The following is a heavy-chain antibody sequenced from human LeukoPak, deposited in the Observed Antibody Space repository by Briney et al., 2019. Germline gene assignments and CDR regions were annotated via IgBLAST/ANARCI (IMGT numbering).Heavy chain of an antibody. J-gene: IGHJ5*02. D-gene: IGHD2-2*01. V-gene: IGHV3-30-3*01. CDR3: ARGGKYCSSTSCYAGWFDP. CDR1: GFSFSSYA. CDR2: ISYDGSNK. Sequence: GGALRLSCSVSGFSFSSYAMHWVRRAPGKGLEWVAVISYDGSNKYYADSVKGRFTISRDNSKNTLYLQMNSLRAEDTAVYYCARGGKYCSSTSCYAGWFDPWGQGTLVTVSS.